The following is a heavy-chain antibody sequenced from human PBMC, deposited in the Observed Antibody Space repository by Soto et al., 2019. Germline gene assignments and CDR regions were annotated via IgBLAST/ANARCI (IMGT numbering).Heavy chain of an antibody. D-gene: IGHD2-15*01. CDR2: IKQDGSEK. CDR1: GFTFSSYW. CDR3: AREGDYCSGGSCYGRYYFDY. J-gene: IGHJ4*02. Sequence: GSLRLSCAASGFTFSSYWMSWVRQAPGKGLEWVANIKQDGSEKYYVDSVKGRFTISRDNAKNSLYLQMNSLRAEDTAVYYCAREGDYCSGGSCYGRYYFDYWGQGTLVTVSS. V-gene: IGHV3-7*01.